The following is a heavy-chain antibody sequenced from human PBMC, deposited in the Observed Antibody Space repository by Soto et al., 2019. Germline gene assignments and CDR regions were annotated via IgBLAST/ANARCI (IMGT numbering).Heavy chain of an antibody. J-gene: IGHJ4*02. CDR3: TTPPARLTWFGEPTTDY. D-gene: IGHD3-10*01. CDR1: GFTFSNAW. CDR2: IKSKTDGGTT. Sequence: GGSLRLSCAASGFTFSNAWMSWVRQAPGKGLEWVGRIKSKTDGGTTDYAAPVKGRFTISRDDSKNTLYLQMNSLKTEDTAVYYCTTPPARLTWFGEPTTDYWGQGTLVTVSS. V-gene: IGHV3-15*01.